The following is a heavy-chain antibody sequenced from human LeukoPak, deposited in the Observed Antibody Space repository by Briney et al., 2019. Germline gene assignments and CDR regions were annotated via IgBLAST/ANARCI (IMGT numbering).Heavy chain of an antibody. Sequence: PSETLSLTCTVSGGSISSYYWSWIRQPPGKGLEWIGYIYYSGSTNYNPSLKSRVTISVDTSKNQFSLKLSSVTAADTAVYYCARSVSSIAARLGSFGTDVWGQGTTVTVSS. D-gene: IGHD6-6*01. J-gene: IGHJ6*02. CDR1: GGSISSYY. V-gene: IGHV4-59*08. CDR3: ARSVSSIAARLGSFGTDV. CDR2: IYYSGST.